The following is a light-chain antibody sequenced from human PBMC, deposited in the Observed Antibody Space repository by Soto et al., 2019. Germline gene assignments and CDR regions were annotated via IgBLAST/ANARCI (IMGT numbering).Light chain of an antibody. CDR2: KAT. J-gene: IGKJ2*01. V-gene: IGKV1-5*03. Sequence: DIQMTQSPSTLSASVGDGVTITCRASQNIGSWLAWYQQKPGEAPKLLISKATNLQSGVPSRFSGSGSGTDFSLTISSLQPVDSATYFCQLYNDFPYSFGPGTKLDI. CDR1: QNIGSW. CDR3: QLYNDFPYS.